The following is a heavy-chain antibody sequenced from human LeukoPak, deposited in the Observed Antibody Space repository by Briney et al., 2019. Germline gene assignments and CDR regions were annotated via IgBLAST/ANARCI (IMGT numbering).Heavy chain of an antibody. J-gene: IGHJ4*02. V-gene: IGHV4-38-2*02. D-gene: IGHD3-10*01. CDR1: GYSISSGYY. Sequence: SETLSLTCTVSGYSISSGYYWGWIRQPPGKGLEWIGSIYHSGSTYYNPSLKSRVTISVDTSKNQFSLTLSSVTAADTAVYYCAREKSYYYGSGSYYKGNPYDYWGQGTLVTVSS. CDR2: IYHSGST. CDR3: AREKSYYYGSGSYYKGNPYDY.